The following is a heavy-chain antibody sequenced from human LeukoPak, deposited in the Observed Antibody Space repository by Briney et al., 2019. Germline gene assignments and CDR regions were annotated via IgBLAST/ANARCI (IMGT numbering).Heavy chain of an antibody. V-gene: IGHV1-46*01. D-gene: IGHD6-19*01. CDR2: INPSDGSR. Sequence: GASVKVSCKASGGTFSSYAISWVRQAPGQGLEWMGIINPSDGSRSYAQKFQGRVTMTRDTSKSTVYMELSSLRSEDTAVYYCVRAYNREAVTGPTNAPFDYWGQGTLVSVSS. CDR3: VRAYNREAVTGPTNAPFDY. CDR1: GGTFSSYA. J-gene: IGHJ4*02.